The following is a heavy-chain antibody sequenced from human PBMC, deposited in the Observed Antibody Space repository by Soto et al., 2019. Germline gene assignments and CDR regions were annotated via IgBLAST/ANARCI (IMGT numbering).Heavy chain of an antibody. Sequence: ASVKVSCKASGYTFTSYAMHWVRQAPGQRLEWMGWINAGNGNTKYAQKLQGRVTITTDTSTSTAYMELRSLRSDDTAVYYCASLGLDNWFDPWGQGTLVTVS. CDR3: ASLGLDNWFDP. V-gene: IGHV1-3*01. CDR1: GYTFTSYA. J-gene: IGHJ5*02. CDR2: INAGNGNT.